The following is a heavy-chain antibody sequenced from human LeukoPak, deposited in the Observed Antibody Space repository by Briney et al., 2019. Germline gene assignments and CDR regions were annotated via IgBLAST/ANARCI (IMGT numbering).Heavy chain of an antibody. CDR2: INSDGSST. CDR3: AKGQELDDGVFDS. D-gene: IGHD1-1*01. Sequence: PGGSLRLSCAASGFTFSSYWMHWVRQAPGKGLVWVSHINSDGSSTNYADSVKGRFTISRDNSKKTLYLQLNSLRVEDTAIYYCAKGQELDDGVFDSWGQGTLVTVSS. CDR1: GFTFSSYW. J-gene: IGHJ4*02. V-gene: IGHV3-74*01.